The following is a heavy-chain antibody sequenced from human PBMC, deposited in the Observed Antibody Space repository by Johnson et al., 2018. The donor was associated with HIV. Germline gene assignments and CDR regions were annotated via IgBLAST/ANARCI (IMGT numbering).Heavy chain of an antibody. J-gene: IGHJ3*01. CDR1: GFTFSDYY. Sequence: HVQLVESGGGLVKPGGSLRLSCAASGFTFSDYYMSWIRQAPGKGLEWVSYISSSGSTITYADSVKGRFTISRDNTKNSLHLQMNSLRGEDTALYYCARGFVRISMILVADAFDLWGQGTMVTVSS. V-gene: IGHV3-11*01. CDR2: ISSSGSTI. D-gene: IGHD3-22*01. CDR3: ARGFVRISMILVADAFDL.